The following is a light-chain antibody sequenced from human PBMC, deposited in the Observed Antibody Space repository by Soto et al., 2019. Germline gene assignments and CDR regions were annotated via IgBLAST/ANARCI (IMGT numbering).Light chain of an antibody. CDR3: MQATQFPRT. CDR2: QIS. Sequence: DIVLPQTPLSSPVTVGQPASISCRSSQRLVHSDGNTYLSWLQQRPGQPPRLLIYQISNRFSGVPDRFTGSGAGADFTLKISRVAAEDVGTYSCMQATQFPRTFGGGTKVEI. J-gene: IGKJ4*01. CDR1: QRLVHSDGNTY. V-gene: IGKV2-24*01.